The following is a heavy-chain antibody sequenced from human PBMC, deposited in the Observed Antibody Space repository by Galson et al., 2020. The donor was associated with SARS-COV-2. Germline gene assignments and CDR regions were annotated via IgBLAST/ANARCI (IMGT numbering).Heavy chain of an antibody. D-gene: IGHD1-26*01. V-gene: IGHV1-24*01. Sequence: ASVKVSCKVSGYTLTELSMHWVRQAPGKGLEWMGGFDPEDGETIYAQKFQGRVTMTEDTSTDTAYMELSSLRSEDTAVYYCATASPSVQSTNWFDRGGQGTVVTVSS. CDR1: GYTLTELS. CDR3: ATASPSVQSTNWFDR. J-gene: IGHJ5*02. CDR2: FDPEDGET.